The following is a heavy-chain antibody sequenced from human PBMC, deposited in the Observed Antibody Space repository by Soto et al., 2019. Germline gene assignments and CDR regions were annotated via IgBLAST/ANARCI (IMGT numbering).Heavy chain of an antibody. CDR2: ISGTAGST. CDR3: ADEYYDFWSGCLDY. V-gene: IGHV3-23*01. D-gene: IGHD3-3*01. CDR1: GLNLSSYA. J-gene: IGHJ4*02. Sequence: GGTLKLSSSAYGLNLSSYAMSWVRQAPGKGLDWVSAISGTAGSTYYADSVKGRFIISRDNSKSTLYLQMNSLRPEDTATYYGADEYYDFWSGCLDYWGQGT.